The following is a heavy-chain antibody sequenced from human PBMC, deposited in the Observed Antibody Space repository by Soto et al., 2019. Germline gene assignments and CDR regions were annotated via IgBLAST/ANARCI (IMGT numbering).Heavy chain of an antibody. CDR1: GFTFSDYY. D-gene: IGHD3-3*01. Sequence: GGSLRLSCAASGFTFSDYYMSWIRQAPWKGLEWVSYISSSGSTIYYAGSVKGRFTISRDNAKNSLYLQMNSLRAEDTAVYYCARMYYDFWSGLVATDYYMDVWGKGTTVTVSS. J-gene: IGHJ6*03. V-gene: IGHV3-11*01. CDR2: ISSSGSTI. CDR3: ARMYYDFWSGLVATDYYMDV.